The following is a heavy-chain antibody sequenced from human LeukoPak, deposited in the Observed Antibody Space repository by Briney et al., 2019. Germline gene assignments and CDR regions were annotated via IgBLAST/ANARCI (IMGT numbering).Heavy chain of an antibody. CDR1: GYTFTSYY. V-gene: IGHV1-46*01. D-gene: IGHD1-26*01. Sequence: ASVKVSCTASGYTFTSYYMYWVRDAPGQGLEWMGIINPSGGSTSYAQKFQGRVTMTRDTSTSIVYMQLSSLRSEDTAVYYCARGVLWELLDYWGQGTLVTVSS. CDR2: INPSGGST. CDR3: ARGVLWELLDY. J-gene: IGHJ4*02.